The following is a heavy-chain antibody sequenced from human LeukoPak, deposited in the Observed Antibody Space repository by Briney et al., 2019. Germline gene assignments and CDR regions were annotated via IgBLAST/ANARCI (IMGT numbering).Heavy chain of an antibody. CDR3: ARWGSGGLTLDY. CDR2: IWNDSTQK. CDR1: GFTFRSYG. D-gene: IGHD3-10*01. J-gene: IGHJ4*02. Sequence: GGSLRLSCAASGFTFRSYGMQWVRQAPGKGLEWVAVIWNDSTQKYYADSVKGRFTISKDNSRNALNLQMDSLRAEDTAVYYCARWGSGGLTLDYWGQGTLVTVSS. V-gene: IGHV3-33*01.